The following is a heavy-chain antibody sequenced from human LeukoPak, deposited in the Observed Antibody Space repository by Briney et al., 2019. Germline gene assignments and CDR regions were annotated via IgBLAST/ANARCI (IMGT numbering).Heavy chain of an antibody. J-gene: IGHJ1*01. Sequence: SVKVSCKASGGTFSSYAISWVRQSPGQGLEWMGGIIPIFGTANYAQKFQGRVTITADESTSTAYMELSSLRSEDTAVYYCARTNIAAAGNQYFQHWGQGTLVTVSS. V-gene: IGHV1-69*13. D-gene: IGHD6-13*01. CDR2: IIPIFGTA. CDR3: ARTNIAAAGNQYFQH. CDR1: GGTFSSYA.